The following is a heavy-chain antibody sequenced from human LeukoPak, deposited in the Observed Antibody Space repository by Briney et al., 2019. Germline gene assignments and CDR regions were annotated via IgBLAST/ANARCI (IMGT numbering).Heavy chain of an antibody. Sequence: PGGSLRLSCAASGFTFNSYGMAWVRQAPGKGLEWVSGISGGGRTTYYADSVKGRFTISRDNSKNTFYLQMNSLTVDDTAVYYCARSVPGDVTHIYYRLHYLDYWGQGALVTVSS. CDR1: GFTFNSYG. D-gene: IGHD3-22*01. CDR3: ARSVPGDVTHIYYRLHYLDY. V-gene: IGHV3-23*01. J-gene: IGHJ4*02. CDR2: ISGGGRTT.